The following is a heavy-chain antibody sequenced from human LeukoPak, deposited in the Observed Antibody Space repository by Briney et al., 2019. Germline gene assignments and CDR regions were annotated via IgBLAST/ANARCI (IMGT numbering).Heavy chain of an antibody. Sequence: GASVKVSCKASGYIFNDYDINWVRQAAGQGLEWMGWMNPNSGNTGYAQKFQGRITMTRDTPITTAYMELSGLMPEDTAVYYCAREPTRGRAGDNSFDIWGQGTMVTVSS. CDR2: MNPNSGNT. V-gene: IGHV1-8*01. D-gene: IGHD7-27*01. J-gene: IGHJ3*02. CDR1: GYIFNDYD. CDR3: AREPTRGRAGDNSFDI.